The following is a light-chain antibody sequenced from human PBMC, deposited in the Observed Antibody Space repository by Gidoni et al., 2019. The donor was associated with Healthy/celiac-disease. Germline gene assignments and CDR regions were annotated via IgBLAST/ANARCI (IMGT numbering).Light chain of an antibody. CDR1: HGISNY. CDR2: AAT. CDR3: QKYNSAPRT. V-gene: IGKV1-27*01. Sequence: DSQMTQSPSSLAASVGDRVTITCRASHGISNYLAWYQQKPGKVPKLLIYAATTLQSGVPSRFSGSGSGTDFTLPISSLQPEAVATYSCQKYNSAPRTFGQGTKVEIK. J-gene: IGKJ1*01.